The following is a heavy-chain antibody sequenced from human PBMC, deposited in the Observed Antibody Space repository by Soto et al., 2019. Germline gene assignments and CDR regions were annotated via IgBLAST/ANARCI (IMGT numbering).Heavy chain of an antibody. Sequence: GESLKISCKGSGYSFTSYWIGWVRQMPGKGLEWMGIIYPGDSDTRYSPSFQGQVTISADKSISTAYLQWSSLKASDTAVYYCATDYPRVLRFLEWSPDYYYYYMDVWGKGTTVTVSS. CDR3: ATDYPRVLRFLEWSPDYYYYYMDV. J-gene: IGHJ6*03. V-gene: IGHV5-51*01. CDR1: GYSFTSYW. CDR2: IYPGDSDT. D-gene: IGHD3-3*01.